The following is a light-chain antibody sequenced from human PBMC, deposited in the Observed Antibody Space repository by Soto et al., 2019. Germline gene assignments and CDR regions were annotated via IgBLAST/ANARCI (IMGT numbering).Light chain of an antibody. J-gene: IGKJ3*01. Sequence: EIVLTQSPATLPLSPGERATLSCRASQSVSSYLAWYQQKPGQAPRLLIYDASNRATGIPARFSGSGSGTDFTLTISSLEPEDFAVYYCQQRSNWPSIFTFGPGTKVDIK. CDR1: QSVSSY. CDR3: QQRSNWPSIFT. CDR2: DAS. V-gene: IGKV3-11*01.